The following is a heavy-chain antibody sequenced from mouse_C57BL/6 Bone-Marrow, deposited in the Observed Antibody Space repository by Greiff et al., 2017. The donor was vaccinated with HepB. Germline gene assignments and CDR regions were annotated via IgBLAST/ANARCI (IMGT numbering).Heavy chain of an antibody. CDR3: ARNSWYAMDY. J-gene: IGHJ4*01. D-gene: IGHD3-1*01. CDR2: ISSGSSTI. CDR1: GFTFSDYG. V-gene: IGHV5-17*01. Sequence: EVKLMESGGGLVKPGGSLKLSCAASGFTFSDYGMHWVRQAPEKGLEWVAYISSGSSTIYYADTVKGRFTISRDNAKNTLFLQMTSLTSEDTAMYYCARNSWYAMDYWGQGTSVTVSS.